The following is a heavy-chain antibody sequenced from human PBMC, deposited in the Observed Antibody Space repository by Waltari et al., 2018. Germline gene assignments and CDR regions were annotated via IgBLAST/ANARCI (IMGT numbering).Heavy chain of an antibody. CDR2: ISSGSSYI. D-gene: IGHD1-26*01. J-gene: IGHJ3*02. CDR3: ARPQADTGTYKIAFQI. V-gene: IGHV3-21*02. Sequence: QLAESGGGLVRPGGSLRLPCAASGFNFNIYSLIWVRQAPGKGLEWVSSISSGSSYIYYADSVKGRFTVSRDNIQNSVFLEMTGLRVDDTAMYYCARPQADTGTYKIAFQIWGQGTMVTVST. CDR1: GFNFNIYS.